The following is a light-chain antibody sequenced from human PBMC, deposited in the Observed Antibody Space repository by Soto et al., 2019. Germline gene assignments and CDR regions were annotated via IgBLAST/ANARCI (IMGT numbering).Light chain of an antibody. Sequence: EIVMTQSPATLSVSPGERATLSCRASQSVSSNLAWYQQKPGQAPRLLIYGASTRATGIPARFSGSGSGTEFTLTISSLPSEDFAVYYCQQYNNWPPYTFGQGTELEIK. J-gene: IGKJ2*01. V-gene: IGKV3-15*01. CDR3: QQYNNWPPYT. CDR1: QSVSSN. CDR2: GAS.